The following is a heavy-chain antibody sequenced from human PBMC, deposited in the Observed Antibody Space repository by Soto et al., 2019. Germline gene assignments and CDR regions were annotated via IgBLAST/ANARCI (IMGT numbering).Heavy chain of an antibody. CDR1: GFTFSSYG. V-gene: IGHV3-30*18. Sequence: QVQLVESGGGVVQPGRSLRLSCAASGFTFSSYGMHWVRQAPGKGLEWVAVISYDGSNKYYADSVKGRFTITRDNSKNTLYLQMNSLRAEDTAVYYCAKVRSGSGSYYNPRNGGMDVWGQVTTVTVSS. CDR3: AKVRSGSGSYYNPRNGGMDV. CDR2: ISYDGSNK. J-gene: IGHJ6*02. D-gene: IGHD3-10*01.